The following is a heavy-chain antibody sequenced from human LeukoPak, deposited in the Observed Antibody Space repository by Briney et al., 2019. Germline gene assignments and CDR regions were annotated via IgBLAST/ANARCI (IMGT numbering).Heavy chain of an antibody. CDR3: ARRGITYSSSFFEF. CDR1: GGSISGGKDF. Sequence: SETLSLTCTVSGGSISGGKDFWGWIRQPPGKGLEWIGSIFYSGSTYYNPSLKSRVTIPVDTSRNEFSLKVMSATVADTAVYYCARRGITYSSSFFEFWGQGALVTVSS. V-gene: IGHV4-39*01. J-gene: IGHJ4*02. CDR2: IFYSGST. D-gene: IGHD6-13*01.